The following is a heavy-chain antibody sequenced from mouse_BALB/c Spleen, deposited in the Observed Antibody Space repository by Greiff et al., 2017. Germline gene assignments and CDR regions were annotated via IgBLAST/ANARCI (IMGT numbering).Heavy chain of an antibody. V-gene: IGHV5-6-3*01. CDR1: GFTFSSYG. CDR3: ARVYGSSYRAMDY. J-gene: IGHJ4*01. Sequence: EVQLVESGGGLVQPGGSLKLSCAASGFTFSSYGMSWVRQTPDKRLELVATINSNGGSTYYPDSVKGRFTISRDNAKNTLYLQMSSLKSEDTAMYYCARVYGSSYRAMDYWGQGTSVTVSS. CDR2: INSNGGST. D-gene: IGHD1-1*01.